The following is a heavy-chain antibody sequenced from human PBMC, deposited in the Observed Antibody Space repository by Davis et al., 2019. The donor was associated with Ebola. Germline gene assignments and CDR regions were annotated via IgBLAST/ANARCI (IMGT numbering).Heavy chain of an antibody. J-gene: IGHJ4*02. CDR1: GYIFTTYA. Sequence: ASVKVSCKASGYIFTTYAIHWVRQAPGQRLEWMGWINAGNGDTKSSQKFQGRVTMTRDTSTNTLYMELSSLTSGDTAVYYCARDLRGWGDFDYWGQGTLVTVSS. CDR2: INAGNGDT. CDR3: ARDLRGWGDFDY. D-gene: IGHD3-10*01. V-gene: IGHV1-3*01.